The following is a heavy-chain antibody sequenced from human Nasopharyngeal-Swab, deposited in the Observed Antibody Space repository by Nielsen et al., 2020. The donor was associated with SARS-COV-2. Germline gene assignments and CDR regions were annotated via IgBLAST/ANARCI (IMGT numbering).Heavy chain of an antibody. CDR1: GYTFTSYD. D-gene: IGHD3-22*01. J-gene: IGHJ6*03. Sequence: ASAKVPCKASGYTFTSYDINWVRQATGQGLEWMGWMNPNSGNTGYAQKFQGRVTMTRNTSISTAYMKLSSLRSEDTAVYYCARGVRARVIVVVISVYYYYMDVWGKGTTVTVSS. V-gene: IGHV1-8*01. CDR3: ARGVRARVIVVVISVYYYYMDV. CDR2: MNPNSGNT.